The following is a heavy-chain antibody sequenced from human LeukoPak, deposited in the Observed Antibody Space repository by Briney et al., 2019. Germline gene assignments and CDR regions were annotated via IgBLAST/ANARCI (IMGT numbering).Heavy chain of an antibody. Sequence: GGSLRLSCSASGFTFSSYAMHWVRQAPGKGLEYVSAISSNGGSTYYADSVKGRFTISRDNSKNTLYLQMSSLRAEDTAVYYCVKRTYCSSTSCAYELDYWGQGTLVAVSS. CDR3: VKRTYCSSTSCAYELDY. J-gene: IGHJ4*02. D-gene: IGHD2-2*01. CDR2: ISSNGGST. V-gene: IGHV3-64D*06. CDR1: GFTFSSYA.